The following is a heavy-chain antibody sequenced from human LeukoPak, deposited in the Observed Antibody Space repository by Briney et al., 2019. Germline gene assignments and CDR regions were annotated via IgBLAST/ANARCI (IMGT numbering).Heavy chain of an antibody. CDR2: IYYSGST. CDR1: GGSISSYY. J-gene: IGHJ4*02. Sequence: SETLSLTCTVSGGSISSYYWSWIRQPPGKGLEWIGYIYYSGSTYYNPSLKSRVTISVDTSKNQFSLKLSSVTAADTAVYYCARRAIFGVVTYYFDYWGQGTLVTVSS. D-gene: IGHD3-3*01. V-gene: IGHV4-59*08. CDR3: ARRAIFGVVTYYFDY.